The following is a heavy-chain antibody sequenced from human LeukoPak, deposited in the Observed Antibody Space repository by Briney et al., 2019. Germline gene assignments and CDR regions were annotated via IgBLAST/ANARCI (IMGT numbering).Heavy chain of an antibody. Sequence: SETLSLTCTVSGYSISSGYYWGWIRQTPGKGLEWIRSISHSGTTYYSPSLKSLVTISVDTSKNQFSLKLSSVTAADTAVYYCARAPPNYYGSGSYPIRGFDYWGQGTLVTVSS. D-gene: IGHD3-10*01. CDR1: GYSISSGYY. J-gene: IGHJ4*02. CDR2: ISHSGTT. CDR3: ARAPPNYYGSGSYPIRGFDY. V-gene: IGHV4-38-2*02.